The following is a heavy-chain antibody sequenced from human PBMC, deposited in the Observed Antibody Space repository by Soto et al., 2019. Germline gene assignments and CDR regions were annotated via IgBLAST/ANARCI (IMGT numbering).Heavy chain of an antibody. Sequence: QVQLVQSGAEVKKPGSSVKVSCKASGGTFSSYTISWVRKARGQGLEWMGRIIPILGIANYAQKFQGRGIPICDIENYAQKPQGRITITADKSTSTPYMELGSLRSEDTAVYYSARGDSYYGSGSYYMDVWGKGTTVTVSS. CDR2: IIPILGIA. D-gene: IGHD3-10*01. V-gene: IGHV1-69*02. J-gene: IGHJ6*03. CDR1: GGTFSSYT. CDR3: ARGDSYYGSGSYYMDV.